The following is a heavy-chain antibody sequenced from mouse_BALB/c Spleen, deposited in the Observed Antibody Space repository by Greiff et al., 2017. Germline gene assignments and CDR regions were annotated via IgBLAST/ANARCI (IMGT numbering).Heavy chain of an antibody. CDR3: ARERTLTFYAMDY. CDR1: GYSITSDYA. Sequence: EVKLMESGPGLVKPSQSLSLTCTVTGYSITSDYAWNWIRQFPGNKLEWMGYISYSGSTSYNPSLKSRISITRDTSKNQFFLQLNSVTTEDTATYYCARERTLTFYAMDYWGQGTSVTVSS. D-gene: IGHD4-1*01. V-gene: IGHV3-2*02. CDR2: ISYSGST. J-gene: IGHJ4*01.